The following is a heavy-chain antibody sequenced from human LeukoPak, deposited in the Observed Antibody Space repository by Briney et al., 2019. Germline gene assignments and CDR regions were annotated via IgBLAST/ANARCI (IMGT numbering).Heavy chain of an antibody. J-gene: IGHJ4*02. CDR1: GVSITSYF. V-gene: IGHV4-59*01. CDR3: VRDIRMVGATHYFDY. D-gene: IGHD1-26*01. CDR2: MHYSGSP. Sequence: SETLSLTCTVSGVSITSYFWSWIRRPPGKGLEWIGYMHYSGSPTYNPSLKSRVTISVDTSNNQFSLRLTSVTAADTAIYYCVRDIRMVGATHYFDYWGQGTLVTVSS.